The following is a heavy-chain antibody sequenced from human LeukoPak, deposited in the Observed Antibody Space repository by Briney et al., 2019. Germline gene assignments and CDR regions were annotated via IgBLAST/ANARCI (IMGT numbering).Heavy chain of an antibody. CDR1: GGSFSGYY. CDR2: INHSGST. D-gene: IGHD6-13*01. CDR3: ATEDGIAAAGTGY. Sequence: SETLSLTCAVYGGSFSGYYWSWFRQPPGKGLEWIGEINHSGSTNYNPSLKSRVTISVDTSKHQFSLKLSSVTAADTAVYYCATEDGIAAAGTGYWGQGTLVTVSS. V-gene: IGHV4-34*01. J-gene: IGHJ4*02.